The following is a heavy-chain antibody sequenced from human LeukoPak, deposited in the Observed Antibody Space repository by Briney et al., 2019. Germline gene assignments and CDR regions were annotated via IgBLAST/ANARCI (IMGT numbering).Heavy chain of an antibody. J-gene: IGHJ5*02. CDR3: ARGGGYCSRTSCSYNWFDP. D-gene: IGHD2-2*01. CDR2: IIPMFGMA. Sequence: ASVKVSCKASGGTFSTFAISWLRQAPGQGLEWMGRIIPMFGMANYAQKFQGRVTIIADKSTSTAYMELSSLRSEDTAVYYCARGGGYCSRTSCSYNWFDPWGQGTLVTVSS. V-gene: IGHV1-69*04. CDR1: GGTFSTFA.